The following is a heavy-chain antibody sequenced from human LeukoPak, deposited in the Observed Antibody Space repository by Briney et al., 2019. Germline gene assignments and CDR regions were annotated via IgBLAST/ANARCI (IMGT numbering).Heavy chain of an antibody. V-gene: IGHV3-23*01. CDR3: ARVTGYMIEDYFDY. CDR1: GFTFSNHG. CDR2: ISPSADIK. D-gene: IGHD3-9*01. J-gene: IGHJ4*02. Sequence: PGGSLRLSCAASGFTFSNHGMNWVRQAPGKGLEWVSGISPSADIKYYADSVKGRFTISRDNSKDTLYLQMNSLRAEDTAVYYCARVTGYMIEDYFDYWGQGILVTVSS.